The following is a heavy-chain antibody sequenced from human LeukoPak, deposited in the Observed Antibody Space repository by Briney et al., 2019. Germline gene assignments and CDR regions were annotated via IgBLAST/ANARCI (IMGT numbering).Heavy chain of an antibody. CDR3: ARVTRGYYYDSSGYPILLFDY. CDR2: IYYSGST. V-gene: IGHV4-39*07. Sequence: SETLSLTCTVSGGSISSSSYYWGWIRQPPGKGLEWIGSIYYSGSTYYNPSLKSRVTISVDTSKNQFSLKLSSVTAADTAVYYCARVTRGYYYDSSGYPILLFDYWGQGTLVTVSS. J-gene: IGHJ4*02. CDR1: GGSISSSSYY. D-gene: IGHD3-22*01.